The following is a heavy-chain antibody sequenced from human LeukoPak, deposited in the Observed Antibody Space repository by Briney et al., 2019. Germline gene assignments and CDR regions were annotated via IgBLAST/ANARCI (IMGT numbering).Heavy chain of an antibody. CDR2: IYYSGRT. CDR1: GGSISSYY. Sequence: SETLSLTCTVSGGSISSYYWSWIRQPPGKGLEWIGYIYYSGRTNYNPSLKSRVTISVDTSKNQFSLKLSSVTAADTAVYYCARGLRDFWSGCYGTEFDYWGQGTLVTVSS. J-gene: IGHJ4*02. CDR3: ARGLRDFWSGCYGTEFDY. V-gene: IGHV4-59*01. D-gene: IGHD3-3*01.